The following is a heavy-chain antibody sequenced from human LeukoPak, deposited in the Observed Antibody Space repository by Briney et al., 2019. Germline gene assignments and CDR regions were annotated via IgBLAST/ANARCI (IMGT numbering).Heavy chain of an antibody. D-gene: IGHD3/OR15-3a*01. CDR1: GFTFSSQS. Sequence: PGGSLRLSCAASGFTFSSQSMTWVRQAPGKGLEWVSGTSGSGDITYYADSVKGRFTISRDNSKNTLYLQMNSLRVEDTAVYYCVKWTGYGMYWGQGTLVTVSS. CDR3: VKWTGYGMY. V-gene: IGHV3-23*01. J-gene: IGHJ4*02. CDR2: TSGSGDIT.